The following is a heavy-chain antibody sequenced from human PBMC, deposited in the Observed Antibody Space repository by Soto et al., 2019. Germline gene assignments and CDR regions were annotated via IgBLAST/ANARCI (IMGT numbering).Heavy chain of an antibody. CDR3: ARDGNRGYDMDV. CDR1: GFDLSKYN. CDR2: ISNTSRTK. J-gene: IGHJ6*02. Sequence: EVQVVESGGGLIQPGGSLRLSCAGSGFDLSKYNMDWVRQAPGKGLEWISYISNTSRTKFYADSVKGRFTISRDNARSSLFLEMNSLRDEDTAIYYCARDGNRGYDMDVWGQGTTVTVSS. D-gene: IGHD1-1*01. V-gene: IGHV3-48*02.